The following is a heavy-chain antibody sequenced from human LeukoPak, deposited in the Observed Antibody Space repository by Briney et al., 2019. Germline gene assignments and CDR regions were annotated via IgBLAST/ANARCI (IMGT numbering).Heavy chain of an antibody. CDR2: ISAYNGNT. Sequence: ASVKVSCKASGYTFTSYGISWVRQAPGQGLEWMGWISAYNGNTNYAQKLQGRVTMTTDTSTSTAYMELSSLRSEDTAVYYCARTRLLWFGELFYYYYMDVWGKGTTVTVSS. CDR3: ARTRLLWFGELFYYYYMDV. J-gene: IGHJ6*03. D-gene: IGHD3-10*01. V-gene: IGHV1-18*01. CDR1: GYTFTSYG.